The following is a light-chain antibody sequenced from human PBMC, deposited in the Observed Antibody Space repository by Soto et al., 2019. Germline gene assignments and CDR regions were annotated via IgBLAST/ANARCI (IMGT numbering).Light chain of an antibody. CDR3: QRYGTSPPLT. Sequence: DIVLTQSPGTLSLSPGDRATLSCGASQSVTNNYFAWYQQKPGQTPRLLLYGTSTRAIGVPDRFSGSGSGTDFTLTISRLEPEDFAVYYCQRYGTSPPLTFGGGTKV. CDR2: GTS. J-gene: IGKJ4*01. CDR1: QSVTNNY. V-gene: IGKV3-20*01.